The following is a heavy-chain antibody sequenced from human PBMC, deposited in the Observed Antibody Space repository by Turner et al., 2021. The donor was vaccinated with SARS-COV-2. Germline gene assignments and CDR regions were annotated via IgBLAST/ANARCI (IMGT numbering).Heavy chain of an antibody. CDR2: IYYSGST. CDR1: GGSISSSSYY. V-gene: IGHV4-39*01. J-gene: IGHJ4*02. D-gene: IGHD1-26*01. CDR3: ARHSPELRGDYFDY. Sequence: QLQLQESGPGLVKPSATLSLTCTVPGGSISSSSYYWGWLRQPPGKGLEWIGYIYYSGSTYYNPSLKSRVTISVDTSKNQFSLKLSSVTAADTAVYYCARHSPELRGDYFDYWGQGTLVTVSS.